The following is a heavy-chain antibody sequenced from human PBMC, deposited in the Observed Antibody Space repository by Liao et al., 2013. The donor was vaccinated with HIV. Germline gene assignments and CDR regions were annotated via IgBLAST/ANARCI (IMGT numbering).Heavy chain of an antibody. CDR2: VSDSGST. D-gene: IGHD3-16*01. J-gene: IGHJ2*01. Sequence: VQLQESGPGLVRPSEVLSLTCTVSGGSMSDYYWNWIRQSPSRGLEWIAYVSDSGSTNYNPSLESRVSISVDTSRNRFSLRLSSVTAADTAVYYCATSGGPYWFFNIWGRGTLVAVSS. CDR1: GGSMSDYY. CDR3: ATSGGPYWFFNI. V-gene: IGHV4-59*01.